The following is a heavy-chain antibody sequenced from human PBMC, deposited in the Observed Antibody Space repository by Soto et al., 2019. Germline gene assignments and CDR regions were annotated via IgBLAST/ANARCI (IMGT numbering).Heavy chain of an antibody. Sequence: VAGGARSSYCWSWLRQHQGKGLEWIGYIYYSGSTNYNPSLKSRVTISVDTSKNQFSLKLSSVTAADTAVYYCAREGLGYCSGGSCALDAFDIWGQGTMVTVSS. D-gene: IGHD2-15*01. CDR2: IYYSGST. CDR1: GGARSSYC. J-gene: IGHJ3*02. CDR3: AREGLGYCSGGSCALDAFDI. V-gene: IGHV4-59*12.